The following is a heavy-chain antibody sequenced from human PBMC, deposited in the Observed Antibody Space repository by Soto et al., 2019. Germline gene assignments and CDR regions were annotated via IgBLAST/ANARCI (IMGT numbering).Heavy chain of an antibody. CDR3: ARDGLQHDYGDPYYFDY. CDR1: GFTFSSYG. V-gene: IGHV3-33*01. CDR2: IWYDGSNK. D-gene: IGHD4-17*01. Sequence: GGSLRFSCAASGFTFSSYGMHWVRQAPGKGLEWVAVIWYDGSNKYYADSVKGRFTISRDNSKNTLYLQMNSLRAEDTAVYYCARDGLQHDYGDPYYFDYWGQGTLVTVSS. J-gene: IGHJ4*02.